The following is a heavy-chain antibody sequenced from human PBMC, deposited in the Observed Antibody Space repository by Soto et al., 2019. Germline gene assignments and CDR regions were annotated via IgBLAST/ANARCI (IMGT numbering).Heavy chain of an antibody. CDR3: ANEWSAWLAPVVDV. V-gene: IGHV3-30*18. CDR1: GFTFCSCA. D-gene: IGHD6-19*01. J-gene: IGHJ6*02. CDR2: ISNDGTNK. Sequence: QVQLVESGGGVVQPGRSLRLSCTASGFTFCSCAMHWVRQAPGKGLEWVAVISNDGTNKIYADYVKGRFTISRDNSKNTLYLQMNSLRAEDTAVYSCANEWSAWLAPVVDVWGQGTTVTVSS.